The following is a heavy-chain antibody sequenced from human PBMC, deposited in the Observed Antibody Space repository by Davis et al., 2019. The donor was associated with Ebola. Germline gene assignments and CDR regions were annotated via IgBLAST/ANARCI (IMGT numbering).Heavy chain of an antibody. CDR3: ARDRIWSYFDL. D-gene: IGHD3-10*01. J-gene: IGHJ2*01. CDR1: GITFSSYW. Sequence: PGGSLRLSCAASGITFSSYWMHWVRQAPGKELVWVSRINNDGSDTSYADSVKGRFTISRDNAKNTLYLQMNSLRAEDTAVYYCARDRIWSYFDLWGRGTLVTVSS. CDR2: INNDGSDT. V-gene: IGHV3-74*01.